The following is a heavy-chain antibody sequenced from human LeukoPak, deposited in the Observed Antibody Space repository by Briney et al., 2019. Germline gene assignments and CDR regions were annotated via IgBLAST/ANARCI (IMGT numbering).Heavy chain of an antibody. CDR3: ARVVLGAVWTFDF. CDR1: GFTFSSYW. D-gene: IGHD3-16*01. J-gene: IGHJ4*02. V-gene: IGHV3-7*01. Sequence: PGGSLRLSCTASGFTFSSYWMSWVRQAPGKGLEWVANVKQDGSETLYVDSVKGRFTISRDNAKNSLYLQMNSLRAEDTAVYYCARVVLGAVWTFDFWGQGTLVTVSS. CDR2: VKQDGSET.